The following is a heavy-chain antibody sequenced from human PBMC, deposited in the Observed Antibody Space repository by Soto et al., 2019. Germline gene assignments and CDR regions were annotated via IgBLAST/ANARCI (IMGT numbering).Heavy chain of an antibody. CDR2: IYYSGST. CDR3: ASGQSTYYDCWSGYWASNLFDP. Sequence: SETLSLTCTVSGGSISSYYWSWIRQPPGKGLEWIGYIYYSGSTNYNPSLKSRVTISVDTSKNQFSLKLSSVTAADTAVYYCASGQSTYYDCWSGYWASNLFDPWGQGTLVTVAS. J-gene: IGHJ5*02. D-gene: IGHD3-3*01. V-gene: IGHV4-59*01. CDR1: GGSISSYY.